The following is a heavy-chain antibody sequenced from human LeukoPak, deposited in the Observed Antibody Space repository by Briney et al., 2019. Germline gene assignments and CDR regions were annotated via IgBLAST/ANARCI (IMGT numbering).Heavy chain of an antibody. CDR2: ISWNSGSI. CDR3: AKGTYYYDSSGYWRFDY. Sequence: PGRSLRLSCAASGFTFDDYAMHWVRQAPGKGLEWVSGISWNSGSIGYADSVKGRFTISRGNAKNSLYLQMNSLRAEDMALYYCAKGTYYYDSSGYWRFDYWGQGTLVTVSS. V-gene: IGHV3-9*03. D-gene: IGHD3-22*01. CDR1: GFTFDDYA. J-gene: IGHJ4*02.